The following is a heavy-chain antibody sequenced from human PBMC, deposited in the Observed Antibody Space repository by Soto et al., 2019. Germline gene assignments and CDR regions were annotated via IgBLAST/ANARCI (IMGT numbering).Heavy chain of an antibody. J-gene: IGHJ4*02. CDR2: ISYDGSNK. CDR3: AKDLPMNTAELKDDGY. D-gene: IGHD4-17*01. Sequence: GGSLRLSCAASGFTFSSYGMHWVRQAPGKGLEWVAVISYDGSNKYYADSVKGRFTISRDNSKNTLYLQMNSLRAEDTAVYYCAKDLPMNTAELKDDGYWGQGTLVTVSS. V-gene: IGHV3-30*18. CDR1: GFTFSSYG.